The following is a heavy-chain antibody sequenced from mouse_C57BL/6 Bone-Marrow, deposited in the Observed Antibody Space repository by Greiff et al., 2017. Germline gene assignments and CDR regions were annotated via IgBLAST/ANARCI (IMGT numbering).Heavy chain of an antibody. V-gene: IGHV1-81*01. CDR2: IYPRSGNT. Sequence: QVQLQQSGAELARPGASVKLSCKASGYTFTSYGISWVKQRTGQGLEWIGEIYPRSGNTYYNEKFKGKATLTADKSSSTAYMELRSLTSEDSAVYFCARNREIYDGYCDYWGQGTTLTVSS. J-gene: IGHJ2*01. D-gene: IGHD2-3*01. CDR3: ARNREIYDGYCDY. CDR1: GYTFTSYG.